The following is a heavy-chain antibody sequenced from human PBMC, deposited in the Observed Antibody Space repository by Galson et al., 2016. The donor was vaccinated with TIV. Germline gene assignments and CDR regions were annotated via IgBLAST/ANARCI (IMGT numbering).Heavy chain of an antibody. V-gene: IGHV3-7*01. J-gene: IGHJ2*01. CDR3: ARRYFDL. CDR1: GFTFIDNG. CDR2: IKQDGSEK. Sequence: SLRLPSAASGFTFIDNGMHWVRQTPGKALEWVANIKQDGSEKYYLDFVKGRFTISRDNAKSSLLLQMNSRRAEATAVYYCARRYFDLWGRGTLITVSS.